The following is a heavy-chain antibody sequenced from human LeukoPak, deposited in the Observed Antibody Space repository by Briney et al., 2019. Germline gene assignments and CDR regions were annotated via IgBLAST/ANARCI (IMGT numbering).Heavy chain of an antibody. CDR3: AKAPVTSCRGAYCYPFDS. CDR1: GFTFSSYG. Sequence: GGSLRLSCAASGFTFSSYGMSWVRQAPGKGLEWVSAISGSGDNPKYTDSVKGRFTISRDNSKNTLYLQMNSLRAEDAAVYFCAKAPVTSCRGAYCYPFDSWGQGTLVTVSS. D-gene: IGHD2-21*01. J-gene: IGHJ4*02. CDR2: ISGSGDNP. V-gene: IGHV3-23*01.